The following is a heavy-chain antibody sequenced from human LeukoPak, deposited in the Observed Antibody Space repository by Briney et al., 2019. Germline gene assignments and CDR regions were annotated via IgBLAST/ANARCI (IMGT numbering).Heavy chain of an antibody. Sequence: GESLKISCKGSGYSFTSYWIAWVRQMPGKGLEWMGIIYPGDSATRYSPSFQGQVTISADKSISTAYLQWSSLKASGTAMYYCARSQYYYDSGSLYYYYGMDAWGQGTTVTVS. CDR2: IYPGDSAT. CDR3: ARSQYYYDSGSLYYYYGMDA. CDR1: GYSFTSYW. D-gene: IGHD3-10*01. V-gene: IGHV5-51*01. J-gene: IGHJ6*02.